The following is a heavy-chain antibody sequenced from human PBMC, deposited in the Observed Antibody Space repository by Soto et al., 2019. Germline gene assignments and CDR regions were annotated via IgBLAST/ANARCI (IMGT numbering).Heavy chain of an antibody. J-gene: IGHJ6*03. CDR3: ARAQVLTFYYYYMDV. V-gene: IGHV4-34*01. D-gene: IGHD2-8*01. CDR1: GGSFSGYY. Sequence: SETRSLTCTVAGGSFSGYYWSWIRQPPGKGLEWIGEINHSGSTNYNPSLKSRVTISVDTSKNQFSLKLSSVTAADTAVYYCARAQVLTFYYYYMDVWGKGTTVTVSS. CDR2: INHSGST.